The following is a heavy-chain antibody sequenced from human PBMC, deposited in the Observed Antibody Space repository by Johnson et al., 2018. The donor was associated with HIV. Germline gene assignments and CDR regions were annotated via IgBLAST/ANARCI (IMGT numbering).Heavy chain of an antibody. Sequence: QMLLVESGGGLVQPGGSLRLSCAASGFTFSSYGMHWVRQAPGKGLEWVAVISYDGSNKYYADSVKGRFTISRDNSKNTLYLQMNSLRAEDTAVYYCARDRKYQLLLKLSSADAFDIWGQGTMVTVSS. V-gene: IGHV3-30*03. J-gene: IGHJ3*02. CDR2: ISYDGSNK. CDR3: ARDRKYQLLLKLSSADAFDI. CDR1: GFTFSSYG. D-gene: IGHD2-2*01.